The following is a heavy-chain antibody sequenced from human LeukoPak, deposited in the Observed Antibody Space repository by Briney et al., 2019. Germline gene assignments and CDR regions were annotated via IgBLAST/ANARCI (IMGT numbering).Heavy chain of an antibody. J-gene: IGHJ4*02. CDR3: ARGPLAGSSGWSSHDY. Sequence: GGPLRLSCAASGFPFSSYAMHWARQAPGKGLEYVSTINSNGGRTYYPNSVKGRFTISRDNSKNRLYLQMGSLRAKDMAVYYCARGPLAGSSGWSSHDYWGQGTLVTVSS. CDR2: INSNGGRT. V-gene: IGHV3-64*01. D-gene: IGHD6-19*01. CDR1: GFPFSSYA.